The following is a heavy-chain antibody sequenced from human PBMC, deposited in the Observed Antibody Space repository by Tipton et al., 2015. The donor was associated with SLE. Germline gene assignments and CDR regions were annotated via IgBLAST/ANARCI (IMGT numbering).Heavy chain of an antibody. Sequence: SLRLSCAASGFIFSSYGMNWVRQAPGKGLEWVAHISHSSSTIYYADSVKGRFTISRDNALYLQMNSLTAEDTAVYYCARDFWSGYYRAYDYWGQGTLVTVSS. V-gene: IGHV3-48*01. J-gene: IGHJ4*02. CDR2: ISHSSSTI. D-gene: IGHD3-3*01. CDR3: ARDFWSGYYRAYDY. CDR1: GFIFSSYG.